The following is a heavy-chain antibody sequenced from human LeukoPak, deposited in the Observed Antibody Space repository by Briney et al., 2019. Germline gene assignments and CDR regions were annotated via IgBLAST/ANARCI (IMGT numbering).Heavy chain of an antibody. CDR2: IYPGDSDT. V-gene: IGHV5-51*01. J-gene: IGHJ3*02. CDR3: ARLCYDILTGSNDAFDI. CDR1: GYSFTSYW. D-gene: IGHD3-9*01. Sequence: GESLKISCKGSGYSFTSYWIGWVRQMPGKGLEWMGIIYPGDSDTRYSPSFQGQVTISADKSISTAYLQWSSLKASDTAMYYCARLCYDILTGSNDAFDIWGQGTMVTVSS.